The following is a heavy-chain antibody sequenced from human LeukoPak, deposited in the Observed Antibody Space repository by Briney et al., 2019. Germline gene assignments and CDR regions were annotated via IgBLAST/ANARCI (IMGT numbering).Heavy chain of an antibody. J-gene: IGHJ6*02. Sequence: GASVKVSCKASGGTFSSYAISWVRQAPGQGLEWMGGIIPTFGTANYAQKFQGRVTITADESTSTAYMELSSLRSEDTAVYYCARDTIAAAGSYYYYYGMDVWGQGTTVTVSS. CDR3: ARDTIAAAGSYYYYYGMDV. D-gene: IGHD6-13*01. V-gene: IGHV1-69*13. CDR1: GGTFSSYA. CDR2: IIPTFGTA.